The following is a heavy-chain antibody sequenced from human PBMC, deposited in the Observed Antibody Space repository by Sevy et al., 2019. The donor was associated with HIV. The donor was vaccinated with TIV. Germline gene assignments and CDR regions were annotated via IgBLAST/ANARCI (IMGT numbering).Heavy chain of an antibody. Sequence: SETLSLTCTVSGDSISGYYWNWIRQPAGKGLEWIGRIFSSGTTNYNPSLKSRVTMSIVTSKNQFSLRLRSVTAADSAGYYCARDRGGGDCSGGSCYFDYSYYYGMDVWGQGTTVTVSS. CDR3: ARDRGGGDCSGGSCYFDYSYYYGMDV. CDR2: IFSSGTT. CDR1: GDSISGYY. J-gene: IGHJ6*02. D-gene: IGHD2-15*01. V-gene: IGHV4-4*07.